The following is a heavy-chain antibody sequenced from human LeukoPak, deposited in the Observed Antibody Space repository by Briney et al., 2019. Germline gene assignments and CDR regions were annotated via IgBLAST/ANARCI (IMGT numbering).Heavy chain of an antibody. J-gene: IGHJ4*02. CDR2: INQDGSEK. V-gene: IGHV3-7*02. Sequence: GGSLRLSCAASGFTFSNYWMSWVRQAPGKGLEWVAHINQDGSEKYYVDSVKGRFTISRDNAENALYLQMNSLRADDTAVYYCAKYSTSRNFDYWGQGTLVTASS. CDR1: GFTFSNYW. D-gene: IGHD6-13*01. CDR3: AKYSTSRNFDY.